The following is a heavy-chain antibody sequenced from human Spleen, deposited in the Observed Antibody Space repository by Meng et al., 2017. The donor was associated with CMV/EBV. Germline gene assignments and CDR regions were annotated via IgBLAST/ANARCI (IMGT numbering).Heavy chain of an antibody. J-gene: IGHJ4*02. CDR3: ARYPLGYCSSTSCSHFDY. Sequence: YLFTTSWTGWLRPMPGKGLEWLGIIYPHDSDTRYSPSFHDPVTISAADSISTAYLQWSSLKASDTAMYYCARYPLGYCSSTSCSHFDYWGQGTLVTVSS. D-gene: IGHD2-2*01. CDR1: YLFTTSW. CDR2: IYPHDSDT. V-gene: IGHV5-51*01.